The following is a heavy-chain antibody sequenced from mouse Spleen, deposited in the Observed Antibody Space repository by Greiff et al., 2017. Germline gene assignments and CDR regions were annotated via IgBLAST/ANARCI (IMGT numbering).Heavy chain of an antibody. J-gene: IGHJ4*01. CDR3: ARNGAITTDYYAMDY. Sequence: VQLVESGPGLVQPSQSLSITCTVSGFSLTSYGVHWVRQSPGKGLEWLGVIWSGGSTDYNAAFISRLSISKDNSKSQVFFKMNSLQADDTAIYYCARNGAITTDYYAMDYWGQGTSVTVSS. CDR2: IWSGGST. V-gene: IGHV2-2*01. CDR1: GFSLTSYG. D-gene: IGHD2-4*01.